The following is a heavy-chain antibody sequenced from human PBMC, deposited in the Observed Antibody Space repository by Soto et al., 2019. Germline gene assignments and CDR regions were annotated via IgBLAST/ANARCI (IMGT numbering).Heavy chain of an antibody. D-gene: IGHD3-22*01. Sequence: GASVKVSCKASGYTFTSYAMHWVRQAPGQRLEWMGWINAGNGNTKYSQKFQGRVTITRDTSASTAYMELSSLRSEDTAVYYCARGVLTYYYDSSGYQEVDYWGQGTLVTVSS. CDR1: GYTFTSYA. CDR2: INAGNGNT. CDR3: ARGVLTYYYDSSGYQEVDY. J-gene: IGHJ4*02. V-gene: IGHV1-3*01.